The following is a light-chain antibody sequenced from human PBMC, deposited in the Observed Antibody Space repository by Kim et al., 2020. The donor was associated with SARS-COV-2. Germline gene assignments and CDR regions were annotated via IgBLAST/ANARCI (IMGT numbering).Light chain of an antibody. J-gene: IGKJ5*01. Sequence: EIVMTQSPATLSVSPGESATLSCRASQSASRNLAWYQHRPGQTPRLLIYHTSTRASVVPARFTGSGSGTEFTLTINSLQSDDFAIYYCQQYNNWPAISFGQGTRLEI. V-gene: IGKV3-15*01. CDR2: HTS. CDR3: QQYNNWPAIS. CDR1: QSASRN.